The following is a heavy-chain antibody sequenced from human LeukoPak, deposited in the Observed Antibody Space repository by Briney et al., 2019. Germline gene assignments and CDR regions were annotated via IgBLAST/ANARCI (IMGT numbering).Heavy chain of an antibody. CDR3: ARERTDTSMDY. CDR2: IYTSGST. Sequence: PSETLSLTCTVSGGSISSDSYYWTWIRQPAGKGLEWIGRIYTSGSTNHNPSLKSRVTISLDTSKNQFSLKLISVTAADTAVYFCARERTDTSMDYWGQGTLVTVSS. J-gene: IGHJ4*02. D-gene: IGHD5-18*01. CDR1: GGSISSDSYY. V-gene: IGHV4-61*02.